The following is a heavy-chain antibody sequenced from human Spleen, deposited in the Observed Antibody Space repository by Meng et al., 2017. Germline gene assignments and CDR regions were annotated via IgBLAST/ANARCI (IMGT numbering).Heavy chain of an antibody. CDR1: GFTFDDYA. D-gene: IGHD3-22*01. V-gene: IGHV3-9*01. J-gene: IGHJ4*02. CDR3: AKGYRYPYDSSSYYPDY. Sequence: SLKISCAASGFTFDDYAMHWVRQAPGKGLEWVSGISWNSGSIGYADSVKGRFTISRANAKNSLCLQMNSLRAEDKDLYYCAKGYRYPYDSSSYYPDYWGQETLVTVSS. CDR2: ISWNSGSI.